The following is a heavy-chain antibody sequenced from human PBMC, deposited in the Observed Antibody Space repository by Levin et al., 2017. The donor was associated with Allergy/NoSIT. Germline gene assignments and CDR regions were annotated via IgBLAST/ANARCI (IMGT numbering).Heavy chain of an antibody. CDR2: IDYSGIT. J-gene: IGHJ6*03. CDR1: GASVSSGSNY. CDR3: ARDFDYYYYMDV. Sequence: SETLSLTCTVSGASVSSGSNYWSWIRQSPGKGLEWIGCIDYSGITKYNPSLRSRVTISADTSKNQFSLTLNSVTAADTAVYYCARDFDYYYYMDVWGQGTTVTVSS. V-gene: IGHV4-61*01.